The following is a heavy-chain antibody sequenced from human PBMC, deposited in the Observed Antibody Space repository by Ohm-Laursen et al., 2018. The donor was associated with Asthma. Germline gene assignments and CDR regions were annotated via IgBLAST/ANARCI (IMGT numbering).Heavy chain of an antibody. V-gene: IGHV4-34*01. J-gene: IGHJ3*02. CDR3: ARLDDRGAFDI. Sequence: SDTLSLTCAVTGGSFNGYYWNWIRQSPGKGLEWIGEINPSGNTNYHPSLKSRVIISVDTSDKQVSLKLSSVTAADTAVYYCARLDDRGAFDIWGQGTMVTVSS. CDR2: INPSGNT. CDR1: GGSFNGYY. D-gene: IGHD3-22*01.